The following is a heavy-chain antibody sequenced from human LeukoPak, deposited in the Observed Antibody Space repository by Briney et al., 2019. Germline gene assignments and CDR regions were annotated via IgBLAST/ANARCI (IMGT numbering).Heavy chain of an antibody. D-gene: IGHD3-10*01. CDR3: ARGRLRYGSGSYRFDY. CDR2: INHSGST. Sequence: SETLSLTCAVYGGSFSGYYWSWIRQPPGKGLEWIGEINHSGSTNYNPSLKSRVTISVDTSKNQFSLKLSSVTAADTAVYYCARGRLRYGSGSYRFDYWGQGTLVTVSS. V-gene: IGHV4-34*01. J-gene: IGHJ4*02. CDR1: GGSFSGYY.